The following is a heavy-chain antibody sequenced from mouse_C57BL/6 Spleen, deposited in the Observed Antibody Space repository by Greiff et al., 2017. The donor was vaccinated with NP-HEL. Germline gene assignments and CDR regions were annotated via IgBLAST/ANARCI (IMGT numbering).Heavy chain of an antibody. CDR1: GFTFTDYY. J-gene: IGHJ4*01. CDR3: ARYGYAGAMDY. CDR2: IRNKANGYTT. D-gene: IGHD2-14*01. Sequence: EVKLMESGGGLVQPGGSLSLSCAASGFTFTDYYMSWVRQPPGKALEWLGFIRNKANGYTTEYSASVKGRFTISRDNSQSILYLQMNALRAEDSATDYGARYGYAGAMDYWGQGTSVTVSS. V-gene: IGHV7-3*01.